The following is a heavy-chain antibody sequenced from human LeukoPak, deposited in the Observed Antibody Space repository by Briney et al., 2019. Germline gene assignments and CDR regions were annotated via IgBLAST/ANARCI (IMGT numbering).Heavy chain of an antibody. J-gene: IGHJ3*02. Sequence: GGSLRLSCAASGFTFSSYAMHWVRQAPGKGLEWVAVISYDGSNKYYADSVKGRFTISRDNSKNTLYLQMNSLRAEDTAMYYCARGGAPSSGYAFDIWGQGTMVTVSS. CDR2: ISYDGSNK. V-gene: IGHV3-30-3*01. CDR3: ARGGAPSSGYAFDI. D-gene: IGHD6-6*01. CDR1: GFTFSSYA.